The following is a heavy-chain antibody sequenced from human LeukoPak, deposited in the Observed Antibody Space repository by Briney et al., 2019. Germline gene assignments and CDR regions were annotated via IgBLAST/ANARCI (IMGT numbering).Heavy chain of an antibody. Sequence: GGSLRLSCAASGFTFSSYGMHWVRQAPGKGQEWVAFIRYDGSNKYYADSVKGRFTISRDNSKNTLYLQMNSLRAEDTAVYYCAKGRRVSIVGLNAFDIWGQGTMVTVSS. CDR2: IRYDGSNK. D-gene: IGHD1-26*01. CDR3: AKGRRVSIVGLNAFDI. J-gene: IGHJ3*02. CDR1: GFTFSSYG. V-gene: IGHV3-30*02.